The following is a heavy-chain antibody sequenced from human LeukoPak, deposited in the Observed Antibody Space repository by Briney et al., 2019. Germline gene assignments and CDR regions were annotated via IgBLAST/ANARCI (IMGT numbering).Heavy chain of an antibody. CDR3: ARGYSAYDPIDS. J-gene: IGHJ4*02. Sequence: GGPLRLSCAASGFTFSSYAVSCVRQAPGKGVEWVSAISGSGGSTYYAVSVKGRFTISRDNSKNTLYLQMNSLRAEDTAVYYCARGYSAYDPIDSWGQGTLVTVSS. CDR2: ISGSGGST. D-gene: IGHD5-12*01. CDR1: GFTFSSYA. V-gene: IGHV3-23*01.